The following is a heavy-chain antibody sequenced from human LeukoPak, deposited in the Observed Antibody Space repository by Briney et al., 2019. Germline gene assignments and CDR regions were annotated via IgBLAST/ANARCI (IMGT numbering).Heavy chain of an antibody. Sequence: RASVKVSCKASGGTFSSYAISWVRQAPGQGLEWMGGIIPIFGTANYAQKFQGRVTITTDESTSTAYMELSSLRSEDTAVYYCARSRMPYDTLTGYYYYYYYMDVWGKGTTVTVSS. CDR2: IIPIFGTA. J-gene: IGHJ6*03. V-gene: IGHV1-69*05. D-gene: IGHD3-9*01. CDR3: ARSRMPYDTLTGYYYYYYYMDV. CDR1: GGTFSSYA.